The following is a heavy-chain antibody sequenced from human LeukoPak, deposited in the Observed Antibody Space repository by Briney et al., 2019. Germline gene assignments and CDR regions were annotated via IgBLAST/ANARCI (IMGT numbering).Heavy chain of an antibody. D-gene: IGHD1-26*01. Sequence: GGSLRLSCTASGFTFSNYAMSWVRQAPGKGLEWVGRIKSEVNGGTIDYAAPVKGRFTISRDDSKNTLYVQMNSLKIEDTAVYYCTTNRLGIYFDYWGQGTLVTVSS. CDR3: TTNRLGIYFDY. CDR1: GFTFSNYA. V-gene: IGHV3-15*01. J-gene: IGHJ4*02. CDR2: IKSEVNGGTI.